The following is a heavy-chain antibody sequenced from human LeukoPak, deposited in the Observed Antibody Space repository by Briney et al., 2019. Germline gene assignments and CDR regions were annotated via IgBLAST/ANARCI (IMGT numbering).Heavy chain of an antibody. J-gene: IGHJ4*02. CDR2: ISSSGSTI. CDR1: GLTFSSYE. D-gene: IGHD2-21*02. CDR3: ARDPVLLRFDY. Sequence: GGSLRLSCAASGLTFSSYEMNWVRQAPGKGLEWVSYISSSGSTIYYADSVKGRFTISRDNAKNSLYLQMNSLRAEDTAVYYCARDPVLLRFDYWGQGTLVTVSS. V-gene: IGHV3-48*03.